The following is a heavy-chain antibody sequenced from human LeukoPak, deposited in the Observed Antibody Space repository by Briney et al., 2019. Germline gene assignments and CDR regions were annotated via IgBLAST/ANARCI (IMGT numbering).Heavy chain of an antibody. CDR1: GFTVSSNY. V-gene: IGHV3-23*01. J-gene: IGHJ1*01. CDR3: AKSEITVRPSKYYYDSSGYQH. D-gene: IGHD3-22*01. CDR2: ISGSGGST. Sequence: GGSLRLSCAASGFTVSSNYMSWVRQAPGKGLEWVSAISGSGGSTYYADSVKGRFTISRDNSKNTLYLQMNSLRAEDTAVYYCAKSEITVRPSKYYYDSSGYQHWGQGTLVTVSS.